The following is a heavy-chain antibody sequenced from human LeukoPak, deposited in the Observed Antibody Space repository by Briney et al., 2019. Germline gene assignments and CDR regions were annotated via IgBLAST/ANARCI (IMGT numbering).Heavy chain of an antibody. CDR3: ARSVGPFDY. CDR1: GFTFSTYW. CDR2: IKQDGSEK. D-gene: IGHD1-26*01. V-gene: IGHV3-7*01. Sequence: PGGSLRLSCAASGFTFSTYWMSWVRQAPGKGLEWVANIKQDGSEKYCVDSVKGRFTISRDNAKDSLYLQMNSLRAEDTAVYYCARSVGPFDYWGQGTLVTVSS. J-gene: IGHJ4*02.